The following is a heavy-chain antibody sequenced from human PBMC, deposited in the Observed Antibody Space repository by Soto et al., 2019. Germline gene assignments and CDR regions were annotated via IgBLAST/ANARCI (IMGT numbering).Heavy chain of an antibody. CDR3: ARGGSYYGSGSYSFDY. CDR1: GGTFSSYA. Sequence: QVQLVQSGAEVKKPGSSVKVSCKASGGTFSSYAISWVRQAPGQGLEWMGGIIPIFGTANYAQKFQGRVTITADKATSTGYMELSSLRSEDTAVYYCARGGSYYGSGSYSFDYWGQGTLVTVSS. D-gene: IGHD3-10*01. V-gene: IGHV1-69*06. J-gene: IGHJ4*02. CDR2: IIPIFGTA.